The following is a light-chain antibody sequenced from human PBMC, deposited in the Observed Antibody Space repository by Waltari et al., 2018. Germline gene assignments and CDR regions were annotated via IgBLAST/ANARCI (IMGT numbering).Light chain of an antibody. CDR1: QTVRTTY. CDR3: QQYDSSPLT. CDR2: GAS. V-gene: IGKV3-20*01. J-gene: IGKJ4*01. Sequence: EIVLTQSPCTLSSSAGEGATLSCRASQTVRTTYLAWYQQKPGQAPTLLIYGASSRDTGIPDRFSGSGSGTDFSLTISSLEPEDFAVYYCQQYDSSPLTFGGGTKVEIK.